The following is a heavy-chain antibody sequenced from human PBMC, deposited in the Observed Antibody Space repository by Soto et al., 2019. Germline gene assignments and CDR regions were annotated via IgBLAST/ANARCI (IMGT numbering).Heavy chain of an antibody. Sequence: QVQLVQSGAEVRKPGSSVKVSCKASGGTFSSYIISWVRQAPGQGLEWMGEIIPIFGTTNYAQKFQGRVTVTADESTRTAYMELSSLRSEDTAVYYCARDRVLPGATPHWFHPWGQGTLVTVS. D-gene: IGHD2-2*01. V-gene: IGHV1-69*01. CDR3: ARDRVLPGATPHWFHP. CDR1: GGTFSSYI. CDR2: IIPIFGTT. J-gene: IGHJ5*02.